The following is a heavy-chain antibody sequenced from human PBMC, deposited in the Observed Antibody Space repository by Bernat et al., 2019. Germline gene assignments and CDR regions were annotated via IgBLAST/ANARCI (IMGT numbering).Heavy chain of an antibody. D-gene: IGHD3-10*01. Sequence: QVQLVESGGGLVKPGGSLRLSCAASGFTFSDYYMSWIRQAPGKGREWVSYISSRSSYTNYADSVKGRFTISRKNAKNSLYLQMNSLRAEDAAVYYCARDRAVRDFYGMDVWGQGTTVTVSS. CDR3: ARDRAVRDFYGMDV. CDR2: ISSRSSYT. CDR1: GFTFSDYY. J-gene: IGHJ6*02. V-gene: IGHV3-11*06.